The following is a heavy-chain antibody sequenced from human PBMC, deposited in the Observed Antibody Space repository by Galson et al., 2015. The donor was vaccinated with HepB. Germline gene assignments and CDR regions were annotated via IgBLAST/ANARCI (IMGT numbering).Heavy chain of an antibody. J-gene: IGHJ3*02. D-gene: IGHD1-26*01. Sequence: LRLSCAASGFMFSDYYMNWIRQAPGKGLEWISYITSSGSTIYYADSVKGRFTVSRDNAKNSLYLQMISLRAEDTAVYYCAGGFLYNGNDAFDIWGQGTMVTVSS. V-gene: IGHV3-11*01. CDR2: ITSSGSTI. CDR1: GFMFSDYY. CDR3: AGGFLYNGNDAFDI.